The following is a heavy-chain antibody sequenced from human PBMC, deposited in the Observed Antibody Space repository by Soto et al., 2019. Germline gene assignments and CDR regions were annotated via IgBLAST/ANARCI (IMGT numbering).Heavy chain of an antibody. J-gene: IGHJ6*02. Sequence: QVQLVQSGPEVRKPGASVKVSCEASGYTFTTSGISWVRQVPAQGLEWMGWISTYNGDTNSAQNFQGRVLMTADTSTGTAYMELMSLKSDDTAVYYCARQGSWPYYYYGLDVWGQGTTVTVSS. CDR1: GYTFTTSG. V-gene: IGHV1-18*01. CDR2: ISTYNGDT. D-gene: IGHD1-26*01. CDR3: ARQGSWPYYYYGLDV.